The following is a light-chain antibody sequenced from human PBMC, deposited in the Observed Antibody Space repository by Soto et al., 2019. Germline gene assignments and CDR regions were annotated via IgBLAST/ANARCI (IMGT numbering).Light chain of an antibody. V-gene: IGKV3-20*01. J-gene: IGKJ1*01. CDR1: QSFNSIY. Sequence: MVVTQSPGTLSLSPGERATLSCRASQSFNSIYLAWYQQKPGQAPRLLIYGASSRATGIPDRFSGSGSGTDFTLTISILEPEDFAVYYCPQYDIWKFGQGTKVDIK. CDR3: PQYDIWK. CDR2: GAS.